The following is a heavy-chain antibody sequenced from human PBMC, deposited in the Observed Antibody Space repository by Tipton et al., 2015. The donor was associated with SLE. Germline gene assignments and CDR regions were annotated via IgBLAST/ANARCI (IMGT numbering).Heavy chain of an antibody. CDR3: AKDRNYYDSSGLDY. V-gene: IGHV3-9*03. J-gene: IGHJ4*02. Sequence: SLRLSCAASGFTFDDYAMHWVRQAPGKGLEWVSGISWNSGSIGYADSVKGRFTISRDNAKNSLYLQMNSLRAEDMALYYCAKDRNYYDSSGLDYWGQGTLVTVSS. D-gene: IGHD3-22*01. CDR2: ISWNSGSI. CDR1: GFTFDDYA.